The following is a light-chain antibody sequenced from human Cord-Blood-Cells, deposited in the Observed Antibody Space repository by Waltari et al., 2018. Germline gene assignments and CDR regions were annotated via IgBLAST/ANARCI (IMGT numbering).Light chain of an antibody. CDR3: CSYAGSYTFVV. Sequence: QSALTQPRSVSGSPGQSVTISCTGTSSDVGGYNYVSWYQQHPGKAPKLMIYDVSKRPSGVPDRFSASKSGNTASLTISGLQAEDDADYYCCSYAGSYTFVVFGGGTKLTVL. CDR1: SSDVGGYNY. CDR2: DVS. V-gene: IGLV2-11*01. J-gene: IGLJ2*01.